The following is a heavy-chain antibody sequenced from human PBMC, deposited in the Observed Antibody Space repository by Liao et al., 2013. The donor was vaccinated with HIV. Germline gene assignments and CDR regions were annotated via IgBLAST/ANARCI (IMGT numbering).Heavy chain of an antibody. CDR3: ARSFSYCGGDCYANWFDP. D-gene: IGHD2-21*01. CDR1: GGSITNYY. V-gene: IGHV4-4*07. J-gene: IGHJ5*02. CDR2: IYTSGST. Sequence: QVLLQESGPGQVKPSETLSLTCTVSGGSITNYYWSWIRQSAGKGLEWIGRIYTSGSTDYNPSLKSRVTISLDTSKNQFSLKLSSVTAADTAVYYCARSFSYCGGDCYANWFDPWGQGTLVTVSS.